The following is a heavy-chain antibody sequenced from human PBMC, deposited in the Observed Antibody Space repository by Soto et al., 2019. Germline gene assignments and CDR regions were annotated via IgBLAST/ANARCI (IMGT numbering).Heavy chain of an antibody. CDR2: IKQDESEK. J-gene: IGHJ5*02. Sequence: EVQLVESGGGLVQHGGSLRLSCTASGFTCSDSWMTWVRQAPGKGLEWVARIKQDESEKQYAVSVKGRFSISRYNANNSMYFQMESLRGEDPGVYYWVRGGSTSASLGQGTLVTVAS. V-gene: IGHV3-7*01. CDR1: GFTCSDSW. D-gene: IGHD2-2*01. CDR3: VRGGSTSAS.